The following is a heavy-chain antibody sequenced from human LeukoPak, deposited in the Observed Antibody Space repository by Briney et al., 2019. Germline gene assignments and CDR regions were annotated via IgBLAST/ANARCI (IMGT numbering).Heavy chain of an antibody. Sequence: SVKVSCKASGGTFSSYAISWVRQAPGQGLEWMGGIIPIFGTANYAQKFQGRVTITADESTSTAYMELSSLRSEDTAVYYCASRLGYEARAFDIWGQGTMVTVSS. D-gene: IGHD2-15*01. V-gene: IGHV1-69*13. J-gene: IGHJ3*02. CDR3: ASRLGYEARAFDI. CDR2: IIPIFGTA. CDR1: GGTFSSYA.